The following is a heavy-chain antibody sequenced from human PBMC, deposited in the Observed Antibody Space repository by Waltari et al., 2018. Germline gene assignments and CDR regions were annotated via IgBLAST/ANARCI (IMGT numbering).Heavy chain of an antibody. D-gene: IGHD1-26*01. Sequence: QVQLQESGPGLVKPSQTLSLTCTVSGGSISSGGYYWSWIRQHPGKGLEWIGYIYYGGSTYYNPALKSRVTISVDTSKNQFSLKLSSVTAADTAVYYCARVTGESGLLVFDYWGQGTLVTVSS. CDR1: GGSISSGGYY. CDR3: ARVTGESGLLVFDY. V-gene: IGHV4-31*03. CDR2: IYYGGST. J-gene: IGHJ4*02.